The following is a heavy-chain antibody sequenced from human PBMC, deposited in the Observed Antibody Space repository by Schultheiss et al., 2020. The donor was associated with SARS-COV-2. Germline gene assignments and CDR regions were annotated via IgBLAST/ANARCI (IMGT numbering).Heavy chain of an antibody. V-gene: IGHV4-39*02. D-gene: IGHD2-2*02. Sequence: SETLSLTCTVSGGSISSSSYYWGWIRQPPGKGLEWIGKINHSGSGSTNHNPSLKSRVTISVDTSRNHFSLKLSSATAADTAVYYCARGGGYCSSTSCYTGRRGYNWFDPWGQGTLVTVSS. CDR3: ARGGGYCSSTSCYTGRRGYNWFDP. CDR2: INHSGSGST. J-gene: IGHJ5*02. CDR1: GGSISSSSYY.